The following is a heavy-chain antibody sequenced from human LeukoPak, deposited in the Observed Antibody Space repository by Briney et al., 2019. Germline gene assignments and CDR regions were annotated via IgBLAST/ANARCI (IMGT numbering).Heavy chain of an antibody. V-gene: IGHV1-2*02. CDR1: GYTFTGYY. CDR3: ARDRKYYYDSSGYPDH. CDR2: INPNSGGT. J-gene: IGHJ4*02. D-gene: IGHD3-22*01. Sequence: ASVKVSCKASGYTFTGYYMHWVRQAPGQGLEWMGWINPNSGGTNYAQKFQGRVTMTRDTSISTAYMELSRLRSDDTAVYYCARDRKYYYDSSGYPDHWGQGTLVTVSS.